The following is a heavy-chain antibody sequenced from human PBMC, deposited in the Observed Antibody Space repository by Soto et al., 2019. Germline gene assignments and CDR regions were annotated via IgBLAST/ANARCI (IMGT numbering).Heavy chain of an antibody. Sequence: QVQLVQSGAEVKKPGSSVKVSCKASGGTFSSYTISWVRQAPGQGLEWMGRIIPILGIANYAQKFQGRVTITADKSTSTAYMELSSLRSEDTAVYYCARVPYITSAEPYYYYGMDVWGQGTTVTVSS. J-gene: IGHJ6*02. V-gene: IGHV1-69*02. D-gene: IGHD3-10*01. CDR2: IIPILGIA. CDR3: ARVPYITSAEPYYYYGMDV. CDR1: GGTFSSYT.